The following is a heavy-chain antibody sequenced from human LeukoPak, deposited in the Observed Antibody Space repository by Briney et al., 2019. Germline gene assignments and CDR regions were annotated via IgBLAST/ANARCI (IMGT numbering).Heavy chain of an antibody. J-gene: IGHJ6*03. CDR2: INQDGSEK. CDR3: ARVLAAWYMDV. Sequence: GGSLRLSCTASGFTFSSYYMSWVRQIPGKGLEWVANINQDGSEKYYGDSVRGRLTISRDNAKSSLYLQMNSLRAEDTAVYFCARVLAAWYMDVWGKGTSVTVSS. V-gene: IGHV3-7*01. D-gene: IGHD6-13*01. CDR1: GFTFSSYY.